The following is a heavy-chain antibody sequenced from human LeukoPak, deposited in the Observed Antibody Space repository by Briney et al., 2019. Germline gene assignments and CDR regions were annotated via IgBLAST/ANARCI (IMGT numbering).Heavy chain of an antibody. CDR3: ARDTPYSSLGRSGAFDI. J-gene: IGHJ3*02. D-gene: IGHD6-13*01. Sequence: SQTLSLTCTVSSGSISSGGYYWSWIRQHPGKGLEWIGYIYYSGSTYYNPSLKSRVTISVDTSKNQFSLKLSSVTAADTAVYYCARDTPYSSLGRSGAFDIWGQGTMVTVSS. CDR1: SGSISSGGYY. CDR2: IYYSGST. V-gene: IGHV4-31*03.